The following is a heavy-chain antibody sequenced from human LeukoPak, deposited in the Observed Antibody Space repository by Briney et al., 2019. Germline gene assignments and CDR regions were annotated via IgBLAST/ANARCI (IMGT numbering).Heavy chain of an antibody. Sequence: GGSLRLSCTASGFTFGDYAMSWVRQAPGKGLEWVSAISGSGGSTYYADSVKGRFTISRDNSKNTLYLQMNSLRAEGTAVYYCAKALYPLYYDSSGLYPWGQGTLVTVSS. D-gene: IGHD3-22*01. V-gene: IGHV3-23*01. CDR3: AKALYPLYYDSSGLYP. J-gene: IGHJ5*02. CDR1: GFTFGDYA. CDR2: ISGSGGST.